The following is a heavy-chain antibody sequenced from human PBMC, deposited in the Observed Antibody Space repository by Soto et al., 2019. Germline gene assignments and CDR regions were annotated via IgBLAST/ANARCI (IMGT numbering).Heavy chain of an antibody. CDR2: ISGSGGST. J-gene: IGHJ2*01. CDR3: AKGGSFRVNWYFDL. V-gene: IGHV3-23*01. CDR1: VFTCSSYA. D-gene: IGHD6-6*01. Sequence: PWWSLRLSCSASVFTCSSYAMSWFRQAPGKGLEWVSAISGSGGSTYYADSVKGRFTISRDNSKNTLYLQMNSLRAEDTAVYYCAKGGSFRVNWYFDLWGRGTLVTVSS.